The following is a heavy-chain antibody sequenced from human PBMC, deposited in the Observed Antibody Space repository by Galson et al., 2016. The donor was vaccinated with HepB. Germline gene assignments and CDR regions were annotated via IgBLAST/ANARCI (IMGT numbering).Heavy chain of an antibody. V-gene: IGHV2-5*02. CDR1: GFSLTTTGVG. CDR2: IYWDDDK. CDR3: AHYTDPFFDH. Sequence: PALVKPTQTLTLTCSFSGFSLTTTGVGVGWIRQPPGKALEWLALIYWDDDKRYSPSLNNRLTIIKDTSKKQVVLTVTNLDPADTGTYFCAHYTDPFFDHWGRGTLVTVSS. J-gene: IGHJ4*02.